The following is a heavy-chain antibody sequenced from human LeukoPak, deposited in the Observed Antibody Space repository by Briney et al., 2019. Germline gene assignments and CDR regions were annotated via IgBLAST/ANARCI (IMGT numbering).Heavy chain of an antibody. CDR3: ARGPPPGGYSFPNYFDY. CDR2: TYYRSKWYN. V-gene: IGHV6-1*01. D-gene: IGHD5-18*01. Sequence: SQTLSLTCAISGDSVSSNSAAWNWIRQSPSRGLEWLGRTYYRSKWYNDYAVSVKSRITINPDTSKNQFSLQLNSVTPEDTAVYYCARGPPPGGYSFPNYFDYWGQGTLVTVSS. CDR1: GDSVSSNSAA. J-gene: IGHJ4*02.